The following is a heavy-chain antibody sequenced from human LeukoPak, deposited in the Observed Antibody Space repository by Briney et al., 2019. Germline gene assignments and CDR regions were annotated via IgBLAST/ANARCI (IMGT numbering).Heavy chain of an antibody. J-gene: IGHJ5*02. V-gene: IGHV4-34*01. CDR1: GGSFSGYY. Sequence: SETLPLTCAVYGGSFSGYYWSWIRQPPGKGLEWIGEINHSGSTNYNPSLKSRVTISVDTSKNQFSLKLSSVTAADTAVYYCARRRIAGKNNWFDPWGQGTLVTVSS. D-gene: IGHD6-13*01. CDR3: ARRRIAGKNNWFDP. CDR2: INHSGST.